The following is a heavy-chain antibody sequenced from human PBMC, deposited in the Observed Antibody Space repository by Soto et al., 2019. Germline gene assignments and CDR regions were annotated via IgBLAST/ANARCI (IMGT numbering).Heavy chain of an antibody. D-gene: IGHD3-10*01. CDR2: IRGSGVIK. J-gene: IGHJ5*02. V-gene: IGHV3-23*01. CDR3: AKDLTSMVRVVLPSP. CDR1: GFTFSNYA. Sequence: EVQLLQSGGGWVQPGGSLRLSCAASGFTFSNYAMAWVRQAPGKGLEWVSSIRGSGVIKYYADSVQDRFTISRDNSNNTLSVQMNSLRVEDTAIYYCAKDLTSMVRVVLPSPWGQGILVTVSS.